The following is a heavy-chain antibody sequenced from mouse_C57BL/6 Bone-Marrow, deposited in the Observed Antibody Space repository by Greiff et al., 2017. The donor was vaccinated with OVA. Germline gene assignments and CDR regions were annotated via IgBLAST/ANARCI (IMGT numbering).Heavy chain of an antibody. CDR1: GYTFTSYT. J-gene: IGHJ1*01. D-gene: IGHD1-1*01. CDR2: INPSSGYT. CDR3: TRYYYWYFDV. V-gene: IGHV1-4*01. Sequence: QVQLQQSGAELARPGASVKMSCKASGYTFTSYTMHWVKQRPGQGLEWIGYINPSSGYTKYNQKFKGKAKLTAVTSASTAYMELSSLTNEDSAVYYCTRYYYWYFDVWGPGTTVTVSS.